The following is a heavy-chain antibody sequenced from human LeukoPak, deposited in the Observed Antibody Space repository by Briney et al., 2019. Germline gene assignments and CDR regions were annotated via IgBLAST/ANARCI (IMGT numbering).Heavy chain of an antibody. J-gene: IGHJ4*02. D-gene: IGHD4-11*01. CDR3: ARDEDYSNYFDY. CDR2: IDTSGST. V-gene: IGHV4-4*07. CDR1: GGSISIYY. Sequence: AAPLSLTCPVAGGSISIYYRSWTRHPGGRGLELIGLIDTSGSTNYTPSLKSRVTMSVDTSKNQCSLKLSSVTAEDTTVYYCARDEDYSNYFDYWGQRTLVTLSS.